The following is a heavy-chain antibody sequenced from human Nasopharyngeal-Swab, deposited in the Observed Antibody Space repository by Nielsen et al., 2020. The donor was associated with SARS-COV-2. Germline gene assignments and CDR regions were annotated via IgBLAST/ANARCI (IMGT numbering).Heavy chain of an antibody. Sequence: GGSLRLSCAAPGFTFSSYSMNWVRQAPGKGLEWVSSISSSSSYIYYADSVKGRFTISRDNAKNSLYLQMNSLRAEDTAVYYCARGCSSTTCYVSGWGQGTLVTVSS. D-gene: IGHD2/OR15-2a*01. CDR2: ISSSSSYI. V-gene: IGHV3-21*01. CDR3: ARGCSSTTCYVSG. CDR1: GFTFSSYS. J-gene: IGHJ4*02.